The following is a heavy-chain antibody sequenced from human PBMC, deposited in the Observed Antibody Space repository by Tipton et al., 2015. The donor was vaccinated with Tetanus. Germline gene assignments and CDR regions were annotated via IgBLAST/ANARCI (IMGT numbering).Heavy chain of an antibody. J-gene: IGHJ4*02. CDR2: AYYSGST. V-gene: IGHV4-59*01. CDR3: ARFSYDSGGFYSYFDF. Sequence: LSLTCTISGGSISRFYWGWIRQPPGKGLEWIGHAYYSGSTNYNPSLKSRVSISVDTSNDQFSLRLTSVTAADTAIYYCARFSYDSGGFYSYFDFWGRGTLVTVSS. D-gene: IGHD3-22*01. CDR1: GGSISRFY.